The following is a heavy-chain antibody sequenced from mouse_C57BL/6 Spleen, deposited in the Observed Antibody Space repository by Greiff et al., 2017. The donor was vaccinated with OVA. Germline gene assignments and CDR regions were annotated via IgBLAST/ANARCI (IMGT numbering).Heavy chain of an antibody. D-gene: IGHD4-1*01. V-gene: IGHV1-26*01. CDR2: INPNNGGT. Sequence: VQLQQSGPELVKPGASVKISCKASGYTFTDYYMNWVKQSHGKSLEWIGDINPNNGGTSYNQKFKGKATLTVDKSSSTAYMELRSLTSEDSAVYYCARMGGRYFDVWGTGTTVTVSS. CDR1: GYTFTDYY. J-gene: IGHJ1*03. CDR3: ARMGGRYFDV.